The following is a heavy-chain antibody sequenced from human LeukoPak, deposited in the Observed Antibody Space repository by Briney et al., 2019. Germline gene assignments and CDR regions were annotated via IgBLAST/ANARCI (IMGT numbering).Heavy chain of an antibody. D-gene: IGHD2-2*01. CDR3: AREYIVVVPAALNHNWFDP. Sequence: SVKVSYKASGGTFSSYAISWVRQAPGQGLEWMGGIIPIFGTANYAQKFQGRVTITADESTSTAYMELSSLRSEDTAVYYCAREYIVVVPAALNHNWFDPWGQGTLVTVSS. J-gene: IGHJ5*02. CDR1: GGTFSSYA. CDR2: IIPIFGTA. V-gene: IGHV1-69*13.